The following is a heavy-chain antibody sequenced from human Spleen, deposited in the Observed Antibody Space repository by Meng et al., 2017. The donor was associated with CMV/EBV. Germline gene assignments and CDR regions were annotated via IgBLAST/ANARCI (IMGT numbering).Heavy chain of an antibody. V-gene: IGHV1-2*02. CDR2: INPHSGAT. CDR1: TFTGYY. D-gene: IGHD2-2*01. CDR3: ARATENFVVEPPAMLFDY. J-gene: IGHJ4*02. Sequence: TFTGYYLHWVRQAPGQGLEWMGWINPHSGATSFAQKFQGRVTMTRDTSISTAYMELRRLTSDDTAVYYCARATENFVVEPPAMLFDYWGQGTLVTVSS.